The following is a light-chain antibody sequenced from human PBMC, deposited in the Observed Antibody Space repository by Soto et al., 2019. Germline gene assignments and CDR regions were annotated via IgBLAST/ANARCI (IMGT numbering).Light chain of an antibody. J-gene: IGKJ3*01. CDR1: QSVSSSY. Sequence: EIVMTQSPSTLSVSPGERATLSCRASQSVSSSYLAWYQQKPGQAPRLLIYDASNRATGIPARFSGSGSGTDFTLTISRLEPEDFAVYYCQQYGRSPFTFGPGTKVDTK. CDR3: QQYGRSPFT. CDR2: DAS. V-gene: IGKV3-20*01.